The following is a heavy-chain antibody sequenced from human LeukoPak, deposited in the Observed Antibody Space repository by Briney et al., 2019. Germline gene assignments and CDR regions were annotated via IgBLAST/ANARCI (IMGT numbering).Heavy chain of an antibody. D-gene: IGHD6-19*01. CDR3: ARSLWNRSGWYYLDS. J-gene: IGHJ4*02. CDR2: INCGNGHT. CDR1: GYTFTDYA. V-gene: IGHV1-3*01. Sequence: ASVKVSCKASGYTFTDYAIQWVRQAPGQGLEWMAWINCGNGHTKYLQKFQGRVTLTRDTAASTAYMELSSLRSEDTAIYYCARSLWNRSGWYYLDSWGQGTLVTVSS.